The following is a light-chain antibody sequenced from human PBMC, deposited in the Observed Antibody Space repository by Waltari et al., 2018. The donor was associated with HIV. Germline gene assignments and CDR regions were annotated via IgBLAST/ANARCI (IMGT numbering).Light chain of an antibody. V-gene: IGLV1-40*01. CDR2: GNS. J-gene: IGLJ3*02. CDR1: SSNIGAGSD. Sequence: QSVLTQPPSVSGAPGPRVTISRTGSSSNIGAGSDVHRYQQLPGTAPKLLIHGNSNRPSGVPDRFSGSKSGTSASLAITGLQAEDEADYYCQSYDSSLSGWVFGGGTKLTVL. CDR3: QSYDSSLSGWV.